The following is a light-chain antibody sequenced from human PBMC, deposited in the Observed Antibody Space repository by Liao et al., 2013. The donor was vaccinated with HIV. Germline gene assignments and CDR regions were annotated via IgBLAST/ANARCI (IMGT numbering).Light chain of an antibody. CDR1: NIGSES. CDR3: QVWDTSGPHLV. CDR2: YDS. J-gene: IGLJ2*01. Sequence: SYELTQPPSVSVAPGKTATITCGGNNIGSESVHWYQQKPGQAPVLVISYDSDRPSGIPERFSGSNSGNTATLTISRVEAGDEADYYCQVWDTSGPHLVFGGGTKLAVL. V-gene: IGLV3-21*01.